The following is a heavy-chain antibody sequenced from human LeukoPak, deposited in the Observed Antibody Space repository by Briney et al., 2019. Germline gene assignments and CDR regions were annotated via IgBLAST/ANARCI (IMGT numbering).Heavy chain of an antibody. V-gene: IGHV4-34*01. J-gene: IGHJ4*02. Sequence: SETLSLTCAVYGGSFSGYYWSWIRQPPGKGLEWIGEINHSGSTNYNPSLKSRVTISVDTSKNQFSLELSSVTAADTAVYYCARGYPELGSDYWGQGTLVTVSS. CDR2: INHSGST. CDR3: ARGYPELGSDY. D-gene: IGHD1-26*01. CDR1: GGSFSGYY.